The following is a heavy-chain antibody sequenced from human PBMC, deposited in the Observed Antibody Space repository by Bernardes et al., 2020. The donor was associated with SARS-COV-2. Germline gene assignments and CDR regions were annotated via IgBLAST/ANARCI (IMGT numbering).Heavy chain of an antibody. Sequence: GGSLRLSCVASGFTVSDNYMNWVRQAPGKGLEWVSVVYSGGSAYYADSVKGRFTISRDNAKNSLYLQMNSLRAEDTAVYYCARPHSASSSWYYFDYWGQGTLVTVSS. D-gene: IGHD6-13*01. CDR3: ARPHSASSSWYYFDY. J-gene: IGHJ4*02. CDR2: VYSGGSA. V-gene: IGHV3-53*01. CDR1: GFTVSDNY.